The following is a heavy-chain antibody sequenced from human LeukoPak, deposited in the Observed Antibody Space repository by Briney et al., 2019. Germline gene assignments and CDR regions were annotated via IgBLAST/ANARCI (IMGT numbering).Heavy chain of an antibody. CDR3: ARPLMYYYGSETYFWFDP. CDR1: GFTVSSSY. D-gene: IGHD3-10*01. CDR2: IYSGGST. Sequence: GGSLRLSCAASGFTVSSSYMSWVRQAPGKGLEWVSVIYSGGSTYYADSVKGRFTISRDNSKNTLYLQMNSLRAEDTAVYYCARPLMYYYGSETYFWFDPWGQGTPVTVSS. V-gene: IGHV3-66*04. J-gene: IGHJ5*02.